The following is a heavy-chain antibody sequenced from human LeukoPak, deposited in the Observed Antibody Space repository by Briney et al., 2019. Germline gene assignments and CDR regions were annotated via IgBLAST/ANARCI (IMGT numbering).Heavy chain of an antibody. D-gene: IGHD2-15*01. CDR1: GYTFTGYY. V-gene: IGHV1-2*02. CDR2: INPNSGGT. Sequence: ASVKVSCKASGYTFTGYYMHWVRQAPGQGLEWMGWINPNSGGTNYAQKFQGRVTMTRDKSISTAYMELSRLRSDDTAVYYCARDSPYCSGGSCYSYYYYGMDVWGQGTTVTVSS. J-gene: IGHJ6*02. CDR3: ARDSPYCSGGSCYSYYYYGMDV.